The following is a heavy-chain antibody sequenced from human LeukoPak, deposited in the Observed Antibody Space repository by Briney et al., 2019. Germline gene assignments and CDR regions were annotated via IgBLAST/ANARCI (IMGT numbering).Heavy chain of an antibody. CDR3: ARAFTITTVAFDI. CDR1: GYTFTGYY. J-gene: IGHJ3*02. V-gene: IGHV1-2*02. CDR2: INPNSGGT. D-gene: IGHD5-12*01. Sequence: ASVKVSCKASGYTFTGYYMHWVRQAPGQGLEWMGWINPNSGGTNYAQKFQGRVTMTRDTSISTAYMELSRLRSDDTAVYYCARAFTITTVAFDIWGQGTMVTVSS.